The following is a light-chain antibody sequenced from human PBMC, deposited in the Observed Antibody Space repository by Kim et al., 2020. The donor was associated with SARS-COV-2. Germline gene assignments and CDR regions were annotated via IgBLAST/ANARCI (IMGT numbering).Light chain of an antibody. CDR3: QQYGSTPDT. CDR1: QSVSSSY. J-gene: IGKJ2*01. CDR2: GAC. Sequence: WYARERATLSCRASQSVSSSYLAWYQQKPGQAPRLLIYGACSRATGSPDRFSGSGSGTDFNLTISRLEPEDFAVYHCQQYGSTPDTFGQGTKLEI. V-gene: IGKV3-20*01.